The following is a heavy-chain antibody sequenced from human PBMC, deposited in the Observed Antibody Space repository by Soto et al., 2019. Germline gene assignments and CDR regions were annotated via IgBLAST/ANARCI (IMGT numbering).Heavy chain of an antibody. J-gene: IGHJ5*02. CDR3: ARAPRVVVPAANNWFVP. CDR2: ISSSSSYI. Sequence: LRQGCTSDEVPSISYGMNGVRTTPGEGLEWVSSISSSSSYIYYADSVKGRFTISRDNAKNSLYLQMNSLRAEDTAVYYCARAPRVVVPAANNWFVPWGQGNLVSVSS. D-gene: IGHD2-2*01. CDR1: EVPSISYG. V-gene: IGHV3-21*01.